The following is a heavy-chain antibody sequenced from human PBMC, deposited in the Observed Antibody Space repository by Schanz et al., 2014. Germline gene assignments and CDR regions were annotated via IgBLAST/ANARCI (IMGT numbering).Heavy chain of an antibody. CDR1: GGTFSTYP. J-gene: IGHJ6*02. V-gene: IGHV1-69*04. Sequence: QVQLVQSGAEVKKPGSSMKVSCKASGGTFSTYPINWLRQAPGQGLEWMGRIIPIHGIVNYAQRFQDRVRITADKSTSTAYMELTSLRSGDTAVYYCARDKGQSGGGMDVGGQGTAVIVSS. CDR3: ARDKGQSGGGMDV. D-gene: IGHD1-26*01. CDR2: IIPIHGIV.